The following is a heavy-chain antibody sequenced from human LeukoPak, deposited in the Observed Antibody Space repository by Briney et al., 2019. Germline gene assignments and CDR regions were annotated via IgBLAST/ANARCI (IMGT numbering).Heavy chain of an antibody. CDR3: ARYGRDRDAFDI. V-gene: IGHV3-21*01. J-gene: IGHJ3*02. CDR1: GFTLSSYS. CDR2: ISSSSSYI. D-gene: IGHD1-26*01. Sequence: GGSLRLSCAAPGFTLSSYSMNWVRQAPGKGLEWVSSISSSSSYIYYADSVKGRFTISRDNAKDSLYLQMNSLRAEDTAVYYCARYGRDRDAFDIWGQGTMVTVSS.